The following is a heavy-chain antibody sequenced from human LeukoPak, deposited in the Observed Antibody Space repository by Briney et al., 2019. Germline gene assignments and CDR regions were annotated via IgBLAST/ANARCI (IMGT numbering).Heavy chain of an antibody. J-gene: IGHJ5*02. D-gene: IGHD4-17*01. CDR3: ARRMTTRPNWFDP. Sequence: SETLSLTCTVSGGSISSYYWSWIRQPPGKGLEWIGYIYYSGSTNYNPSLKSRVTISVDTSKNQFSLKLSSVTAADTAVYYCARRMTTRPNWFDPWGQGTLVTVSS. CDR1: GGSISSYY. CDR2: IYYSGST. V-gene: IGHV4-59*08.